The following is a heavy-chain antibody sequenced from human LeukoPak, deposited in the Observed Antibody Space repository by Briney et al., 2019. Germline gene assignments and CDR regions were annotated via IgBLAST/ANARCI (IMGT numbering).Heavy chain of an antibody. V-gene: IGHV3-7*01. D-gene: IGHD3-22*01. Sequence: SGGSLRLSCAASGFIFSNYWMTWVRQAPGKGLEWVANIRGDGNEKQFEDSVKGRFTTSRDNAKNSVYLQMNNLRAEDTAVFYCVRNGDYYRLDYWGQGTLVTVSS. CDR2: IRGDGNEK. CDR3: VRNGDYYRLDY. CDR1: GFIFSNYW. J-gene: IGHJ4*02.